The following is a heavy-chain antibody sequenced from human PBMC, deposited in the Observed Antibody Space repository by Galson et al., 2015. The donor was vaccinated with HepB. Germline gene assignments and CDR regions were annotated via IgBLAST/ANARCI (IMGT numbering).Heavy chain of an antibody. CDR1: GFTFSSYA. CDR2: ISYDGSNK. D-gene: IGHD5-18*01. Sequence: LRLSCAASGFTFSSYAMHWVRQAPGKGLEWVAVISYDGSNKYYADSVKGRFTISRDNSKNTLYLQMNSLRAEDTAVYYCARDERNSYGPYYYYGMDVWGQGTTVTVSS. J-gene: IGHJ6*02. CDR3: ARDERNSYGPYYYYGMDV. V-gene: IGHV3-30*04.